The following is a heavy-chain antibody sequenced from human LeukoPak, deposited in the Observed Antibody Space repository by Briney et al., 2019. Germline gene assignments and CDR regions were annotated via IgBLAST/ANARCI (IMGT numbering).Heavy chain of an antibody. Sequence: SETLSLTCAVSGYSISSGYYWGWIRQPPGKGLEWIGSIYHSGSTYYNPSLKSRDTISVDTYKSQFSLKLSSVTAADTAVYYCARRGMAPDYYYYYMDVWGKGTTVTVSS. J-gene: IGHJ6*03. D-gene: IGHD5-24*01. CDR2: IYHSGST. V-gene: IGHV4-38-2*01. CDR1: GYSISSGYY. CDR3: ARRGMAPDYYYYYMDV.